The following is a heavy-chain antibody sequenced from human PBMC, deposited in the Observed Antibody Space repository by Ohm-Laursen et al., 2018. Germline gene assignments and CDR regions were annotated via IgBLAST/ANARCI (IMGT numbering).Heavy chain of an antibody. J-gene: IGHJ4*02. CDR2: IKQDASEK. Sequence: GSLRLSCTASGFTFSSYGMHWVRQAPGKGLEWVANIKQDASEKYYVDSVKGRFIIFRDNAKNSLYLQMNSLRVEDTAVYYCARGGGRDYGSGSYDYWDQGTLVTVSS. CDR3: ARGGGRDYGSGSYDY. V-gene: IGHV3-7*01. D-gene: IGHD3-10*01. CDR1: GFTFSSYG.